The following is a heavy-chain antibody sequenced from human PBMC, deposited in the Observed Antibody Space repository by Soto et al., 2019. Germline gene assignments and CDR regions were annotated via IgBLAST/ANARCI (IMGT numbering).Heavy chain of an antibody. CDR2: INHSGST. Sequence: SETLSLTCTVSGGSFSGYYWSWIRQPPGKGLEWIGEINHSGSTNYNPSLKSRVAMSVDTSKNQFSLKLSSVTAADMAVYYCAAAVARGWFDPWGQGTRVTVSS. CDR1: GGSFSGYY. J-gene: IGHJ5*02. CDR3: AAAVARGWFDP. V-gene: IGHV4-34*01. D-gene: IGHD6-19*01.